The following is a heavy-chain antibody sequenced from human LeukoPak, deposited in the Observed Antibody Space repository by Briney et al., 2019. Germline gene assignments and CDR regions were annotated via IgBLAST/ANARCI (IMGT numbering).Heavy chain of an antibody. D-gene: IGHD3-10*01. Sequence: ASVTVSCTASGYTFTSYDINWVRQATGQGLEWMGWMNPNSGNTGYAQKFQGRVTMTRNTSISTAYMELSSLRSEDTAVYYCARGVTMVRGAPHFDYWGQGTLVTVSS. CDR3: ARGVTMVRGAPHFDY. J-gene: IGHJ4*02. CDR2: MNPNSGNT. CDR1: GYTFTSYD. V-gene: IGHV1-8*01.